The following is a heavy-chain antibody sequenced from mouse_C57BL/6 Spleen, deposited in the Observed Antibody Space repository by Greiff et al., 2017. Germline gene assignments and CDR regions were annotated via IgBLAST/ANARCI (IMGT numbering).Heavy chain of an antibody. CDR3: ARRECYYYAMDY. Sequence: QVQLKESGAELVQPGASVKISCKASGYAFRSYWMNWVKQRPGKGLEWIGPIYPGDGGTNYNGKFKGQATLTADKSSSTAYLQLSSLTSEDSAVYFCARRECYYYAMDYWGQGTSVTVAS. CDR1: GYAFRSYW. CDR2: IYPGDGGT. V-gene: IGHV1-80*01. J-gene: IGHJ4*01.